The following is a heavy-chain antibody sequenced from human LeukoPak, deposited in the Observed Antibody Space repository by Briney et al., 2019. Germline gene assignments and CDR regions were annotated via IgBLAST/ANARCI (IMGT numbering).Heavy chain of an antibody. J-gene: IGHJ4*02. CDR1: GGSISISSYY. CDR2: IYYSGST. Sequence: SETLSLTCTVCGGSISISSYYWGWIRQPPGKGLEWIGSIYYSGSTYYNPSLKSRVTISVDTSKNQFSLKLSSVTAADTAIYYCARAVSGRFDYWGQGTLVTVSS. V-gene: IGHV4-39*07. CDR3: ARAVSGRFDY. D-gene: IGHD6-19*01.